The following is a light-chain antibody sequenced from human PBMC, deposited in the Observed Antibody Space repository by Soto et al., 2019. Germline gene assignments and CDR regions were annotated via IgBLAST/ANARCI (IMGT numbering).Light chain of an antibody. Sequence: EIAMTQSPATLSVSPGQRATLSCRASQNVNSILAWYQQKPGHAPSLLMYNVSTRATGFPARFSGSGSGTEFTLTISSLQSEDCAIYYCQQYNTLNTFGQGTKLEIK. CDR2: NVS. CDR1: QNVNSI. V-gene: IGKV3-15*01. CDR3: QQYNTLNT. J-gene: IGKJ2*01.